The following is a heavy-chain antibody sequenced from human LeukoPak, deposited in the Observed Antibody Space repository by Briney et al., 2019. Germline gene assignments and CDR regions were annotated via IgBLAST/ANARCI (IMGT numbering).Heavy chain of an antibody. CDR1: GYTFTSYY. CDR3: AREGGLSTVTTGFDP. D-gene: IGHD4-17*01. CDR2: INPSGGST. Sequence: ASVKVSCKASGYTFTSYYMHWVRQAPGQGLEWMGIINPSGGSTSYAQKFQGRVTMTRDTSTSTVYMELSSLRSEDTAVYYCAREGGLSTVTTGFDPRGQGTLVTVSS. V-gene: IGHV1-46*01. J-gene: IGHJ5*02.